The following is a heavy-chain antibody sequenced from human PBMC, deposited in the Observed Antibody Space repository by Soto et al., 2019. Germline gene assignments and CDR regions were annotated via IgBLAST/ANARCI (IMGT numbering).Heavy chain of an antibody. D-gene: IGHD1-1*01. CDR1: GFTFSSYG. Sequence: GGSLRLSCAASGFTFSSYGMHWVRQAPGKGLEWVAVIWYDGSNKYYADSVKGRFTISRDNSKNTLYLQMNSLRAEDTAVYYCARYGSHWYLDNWGQGTLVTVSS. CDR2: IWYDGSNK. V-gene: IGHV3-33*01. CDR3: ARYGSHWYLDN. J-gene: IGHJ4*02.